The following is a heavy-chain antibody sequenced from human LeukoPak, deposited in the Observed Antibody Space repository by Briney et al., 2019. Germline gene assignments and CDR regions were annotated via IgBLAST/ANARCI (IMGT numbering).Heavy chain of an antibody. J-gene: IGHJ3*01. CDR2: IFPGDSAT. V-gene: IGHV5-51*01. CDR1: GSSFTTYW. Sequence: GGSLQISCQGAGSSFTTYWIGGGRQVPGKGVEGRGIIFPGDSATRSSPSFQGQVTVSADKSFSTAYLHWSSLKASDTAIYYCARHQTPGIAAAGGWAFDVWGQGTMVTVSS. D-gene: IGHD6-13*01. CDR3: ARHQTPGIAAAGGWAFDV.